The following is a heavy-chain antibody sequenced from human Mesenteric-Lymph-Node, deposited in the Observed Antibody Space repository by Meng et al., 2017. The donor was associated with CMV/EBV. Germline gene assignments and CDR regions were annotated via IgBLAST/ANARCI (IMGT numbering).Heavy chain of an antibody. CDR1: GYTFTSYY. Sequence: ASVKVSCKASGYTFTSYYMHWVRQAPGQGLEWMGIINPSGGSTSYAQKFQGRVTMTRDTSTSTVYMELSRLRSDDTAVYYCAYPSSSWYGGFDYWGQGTLVTVSS. CDR3: AYPSSSWYGGFDY. CDR2: INPSGGST. J-gene: IGHJ4*02. D-gene: IGHD6-13*01. V-gene: IGHV1-46*01.